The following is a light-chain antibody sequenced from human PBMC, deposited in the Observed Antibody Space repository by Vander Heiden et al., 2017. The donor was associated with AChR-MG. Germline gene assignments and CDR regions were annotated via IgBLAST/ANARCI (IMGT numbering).Light chain of an antibody. CDR2: EVS. J-gene: IGKJ4*01. V-gene: IGKV2-29*02. CDR1: QSLLHSGGKTY. CDR3: KQGAHLPLT. Sequence: TVMTQTPLFLPVTPGQPAPISCKSSQSLLHSGGKTYLYWYLQRAGQSPQLLIYEVSSRFSGVPDRFSGSGSGTDFTLKISRVEAADVGVYYCKQGAHLPLTFGGGTKVEIK.